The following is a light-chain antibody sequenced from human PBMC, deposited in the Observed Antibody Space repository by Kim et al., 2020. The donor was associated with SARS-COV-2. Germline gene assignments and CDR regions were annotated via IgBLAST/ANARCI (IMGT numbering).Light chain of an antibody. CDR3: CSYAGTYTFYV. CDR1: SSDVGGYNY. Sequence: QSALTQPRSVSGSPGQSVTISCTGTSSDVGGYNYVSWFQQHPGKAPKVLLYDVSERPSGVPDRFSGSKSVNTASLTISGLQAEDEADYYCCSYAGTYTFYVFGTGTKVTVL. V-gene: IGLV2-11*01. CDR2: DVS. J-gene: IGLJ1*01.